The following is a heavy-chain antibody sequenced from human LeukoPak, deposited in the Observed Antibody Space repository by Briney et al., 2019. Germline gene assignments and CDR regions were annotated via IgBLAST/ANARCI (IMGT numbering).Heavy chain of an antibody. J-gene: IGHJ4*02. CDR2: ISVHNGNP. Sequence: ASEKVSCKASGYTFSSYGISWVRQAPGQGLEWMGWISVHNGNPEYAQKFQGRVIMTTDTFTSTAYMELRSLRSDDTAVYYCARDQYDSVWGSHRPYFDYWGQGTLVTVSS. D-gene: IGHD3-16*02. V-gene: IGHV1-18*01. CDR1: GYTFSSYG. CDR3: ARDQYDSVWGSHRPYFDY.